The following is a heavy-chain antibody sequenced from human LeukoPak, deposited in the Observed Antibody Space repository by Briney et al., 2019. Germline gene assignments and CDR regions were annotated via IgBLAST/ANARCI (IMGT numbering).Heavy chain of an antibody. J-gene: IGHJ6*03. CDR1: GGSISSYY. V-gene: IGHV4-59*01. CDR2: IYYSGST. CDR3: ARTYYDYVWGSYRSYYYYMDV. Sequence: KPSETLSLTCTVSGGSISSYYWSWIRQPPGKGLEWIGYIYYSGSTNYNPSLKSRATISVDTSQNQFSLKLSSVTAADTAVYYCARTYYDYVWGSYRSYYYYMDVWGKGTTVTVSS. D-gene: IGHD3-16*02.